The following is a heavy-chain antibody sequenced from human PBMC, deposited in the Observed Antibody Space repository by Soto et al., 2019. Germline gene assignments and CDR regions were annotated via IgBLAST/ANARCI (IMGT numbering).Heavy chain of an antibody. D-gene: IGHD1-1*01. CDR2: VHGGGST. J-gene: IGHJ4*02. CDR3: AGRLTTAASLDY. V-gene: IGHV3-53*01. Sequence: VQLVESGGGLIQPGGSLRLSCAASGFTVSNNHMTWVRQAAGKGLELVSFVHGGGSTSYADSVKGRFTISRDNSKNTRYLQMDSLRAEDTAIYYCAGRLTTAASLDYWGRGPLVTVSS. CDR1: GFTVSNNH.